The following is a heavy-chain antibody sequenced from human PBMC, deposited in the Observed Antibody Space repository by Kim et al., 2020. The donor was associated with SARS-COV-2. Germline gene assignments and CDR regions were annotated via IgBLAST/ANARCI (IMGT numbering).Heavy chain of an antibody. CDR2: IRKEGRDK. D-gene: IGHD4-17*01. CDR3: ASIDYGDAY. CDR1: GFSFATSW. Sequence: GGSLRLSCAASGFSFATSWMTWVRQAPGKGLEWVARIRKEGRDKYYVDSVKGRFIISRDNARNSVFLQMNSLRAEDTAIYYCASIDYGDAYWGQRTLVT. J-gene: IGHJ4*02. V-gene: IGHV3-7*05.